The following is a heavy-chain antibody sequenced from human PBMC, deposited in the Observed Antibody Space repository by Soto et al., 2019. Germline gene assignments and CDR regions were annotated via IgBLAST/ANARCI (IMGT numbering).Heavy chain of an antibody. D-gene: IGHD3-3*01. CDR3: ARDPYDFWSGYYTPYYYYGMDV. Sequence: PGGSLRLSCAASGFTFSSYAMHWVRQAPGKWLEWVAVISYDGSNKYYADSVKGRFTISRDNSKNTLYLQMNSLRAEDTAVYYCARDPYDFWSGYYTPYYYYGMDVWGQGTTVTVSS. J-gene: IGHJ6*02. CDR2: ISYDGSNK. V-gene: IGHV3-30-3*01. CDR1: GFTFSSYA.